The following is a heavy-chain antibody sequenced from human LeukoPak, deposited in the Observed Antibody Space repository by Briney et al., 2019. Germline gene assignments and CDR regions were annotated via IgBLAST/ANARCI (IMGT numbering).Heavy chain of an antibody. V-gene: IGHV3-48*02. J-gene: IGHJ4*02. CDR1: GFTFSSAA. Sequence: GGSLRLSCAASGFTFSSAAMTWARQAPGKGLEWVSYVSSSGTTTYYADSVKGRFTISRDNGKNLVSLQMNSLKDEDTAVYYCARADRDGNKRFLDWGQGTLVTVSS. CDR3: ARADRDGNKRFLD. D-gene: IGHD5-24*01. CDR2: VSSSGTTT.